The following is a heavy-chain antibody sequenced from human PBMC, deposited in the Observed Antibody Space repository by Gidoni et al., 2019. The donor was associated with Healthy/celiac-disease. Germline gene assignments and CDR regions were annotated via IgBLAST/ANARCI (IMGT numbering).Heavy chain of an antibody. D-gene: IGHD6-19*01. Sequence: QVQLVESGGGVVQPGRSLRLSCAASGFTFSSYGMHWVRQAPGKGLEWVAVISYDGSNKYYADSVKGRFTISRDNSKNTLYLQMNSLRAEDTAVYYCAKDRGEQWLVEYYFDYWGQGTLVTVSS. V-gene: IGHV3-30*18. CDR1: GFTFSSYG. CDR3: AKDRGEQWLVEYYFDY. CDR2: ISYDGSNK. J-gene: IGHJ4*02.